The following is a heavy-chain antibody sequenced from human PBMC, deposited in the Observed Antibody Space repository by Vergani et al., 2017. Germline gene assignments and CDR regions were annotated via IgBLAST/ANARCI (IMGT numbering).Heavy chain of an antibody. V-gene: IGHV1-69-2*01. Sequence: EVQLVQSGAEVKKPGATMKISCKVSGYTFTDHYMHWVKQAPGKGLEWMGLVDPEDGETIYAEKFKGRVTIAADTSTDTAHMDLTSLKPDDTAVYFCVTAAYYGDYHVEWGPGTLVTVSS. CDR2: VDPEDGET. CDR3: VTAAYYGDYHVE. CDR1: GYTFTDHY. D-gene: IGHD4-17*01. J-gene: IGHJ4*02.